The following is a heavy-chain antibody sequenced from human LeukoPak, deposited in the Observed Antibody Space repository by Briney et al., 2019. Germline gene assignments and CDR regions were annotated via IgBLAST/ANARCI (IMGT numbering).Heavy chain of an antibody. CDR3: ARLGYSYAVGRLLGYYYYYVDV. Sequence: ASVKVSCKASGYTFTSYYMHWVRQAPGQGLEWMGWINPNSGNPNYAQKFQGRVTITRDTSISTAYLELSSLKSDDTAVYYCARLGYSYAVGRLLGYYYYYVDVWGKGTTVTVSS. V-gene: IGHV1-2*02. J-gene: IGHJ6*03. CDR2: INPNSGNP. CDR1: GYTFTSYY. D-gene: IGHD5-18*01.